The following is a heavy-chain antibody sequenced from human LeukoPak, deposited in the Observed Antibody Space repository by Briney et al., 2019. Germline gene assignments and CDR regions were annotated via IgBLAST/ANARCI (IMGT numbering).Heavy chain of an antibody. CDR2: IGTAGDT. CDR1: GFTFSSYD. V-gene: IGHV3-13*04. J-gene: IGHJ4*02. D-gene: IGHD3-9*01. Sequence: PGGSLRLSCAASGFTFSSYDMHWDRQATGKGLEWVSAIGTAGDTYYPGSVKGRFTIYRGNGKNSLYLQMNSLRAGDTAVYYCARGNILTGYEYWGQGTLVTVSS. CDR3: ARGNILTGYEY.